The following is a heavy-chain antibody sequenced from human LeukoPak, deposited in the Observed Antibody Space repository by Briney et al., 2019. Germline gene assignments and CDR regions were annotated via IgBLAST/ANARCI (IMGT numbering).Heavy chain of an antibody. Sequence: SETLSLTCTVSGGSISSGSYYWSWIRQPAGKGLEWIGRIYTSGSTNYNPSLKSRVTISVDTSKSQFSLKLSSVTAADTAVYYCARDNGYCSGGSCYRFDYWGQGTLVTVSS. CDR1: GGSISSGSYY. V-gene: IGHV4-61*02. D-gene: IGHD2-15*01. J-gene: IGHJ4*02. CDR2: IYTSGST. CDR3: ARDNGYCSGGSCYRFDY.